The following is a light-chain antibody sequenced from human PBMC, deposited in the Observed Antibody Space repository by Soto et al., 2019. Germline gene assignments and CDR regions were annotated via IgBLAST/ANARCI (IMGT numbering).Light chain of an antibody. CDR2: KND. V-gene: IGLV1-47*01. CDR3: ATWDDSLTGLV. Sequence: QSVLTQPPSASGTPGQGVSISCSGSSSSMGSNYVYWYQQLPGRAPRLIIYKNDQRPSGVPDRFSCSKSGTSASLAISGLRSEDEALYHCATWDDSLTGLVFGGGTKLTVL. CDR1: SSSMGSNY. J-gene: IGLJ3*02.